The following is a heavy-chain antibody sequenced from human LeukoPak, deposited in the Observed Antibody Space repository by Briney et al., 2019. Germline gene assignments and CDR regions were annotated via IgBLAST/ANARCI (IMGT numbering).Heavy chain of an antibody. J-gene: IGHJ6*03. CDR2: IYYSGST. Sequence: GTLRLSCVGSGYTFTTYGMSWVRQPPGKGLEWIGSIYYSGSTYYNPSLKSRVTISVDTSKNQFSLKLSSVTAADTAVYYCARVSYDSSGYYYGAYYYYYMDVWGKGTTVTVSS. D-gene: IGHD3-22*01. CDR1: GYTFTTYG. CDR3: ARVSYDSSGYYYGAYYYYYMDV. V-gene: IGHV4-38-2*01.